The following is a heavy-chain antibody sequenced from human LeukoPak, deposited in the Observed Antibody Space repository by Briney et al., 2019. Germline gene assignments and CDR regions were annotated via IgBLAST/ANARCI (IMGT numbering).Heavy chain of an antibody. CDR2: ISGSGGST. CDR3: AKDSYDSSGSRYDY. Sequence: GGSLRLSCAASGFTFGTYAMTWVRQAPGKGLEWVSVISGSGGSTNYADSVKGRFIISRDNSRNTLFLQMNSLRAEDTAVYYCAKDSYDSSGSRYDYWGQGTLVTVSS. V-gene: IGHV3-23*01. D-gene: IGHD3-22*01. J-gene: IGHJ4*02. CDR1: GFTFGTYA.